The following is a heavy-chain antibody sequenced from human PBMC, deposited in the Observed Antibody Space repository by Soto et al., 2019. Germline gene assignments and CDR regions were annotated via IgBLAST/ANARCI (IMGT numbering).Heavy chain of an antibody. CDR3: ALSFSQTNIDV. V-gene: IGHV1-2*02. Sequence: QVQLVQSGPEVGKPGASVKVSCKASGYTFTGYYLHWVRQAPGQGLEGMGYINPDSGRTRYAQKFQGTVTMTRDTSITTAYLELSSLKYDDSAIFYCALSFSQTNIDVCGQGTTVIVSS. J-gene: IGHJ6*01. CDR1: GYTFTGYY. CDR2: INPDSGRT.